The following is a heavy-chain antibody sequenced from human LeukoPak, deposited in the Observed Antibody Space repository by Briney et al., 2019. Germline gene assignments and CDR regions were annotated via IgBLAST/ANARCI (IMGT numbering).Heavy chain of an antibody. V-gene: IGHV1-8*01. CDR2: MNPNSGNT. Sequence: GASVKVSCKASGYTFTSYDINWVRQATGQGLEWMGWMNPNSGNTGYAQKFQGRATMTRNTSISTAYMELSSLRSEDTAVYYCARGPRRIAAAGTYYFDYWGQGTLVTVSS. CDR3: ARGPRRIAAAGTYYFDY. J-gene: IGHJ4*02. CDR1: GYTFTSYD. D-gene: IGHD6-13*01.